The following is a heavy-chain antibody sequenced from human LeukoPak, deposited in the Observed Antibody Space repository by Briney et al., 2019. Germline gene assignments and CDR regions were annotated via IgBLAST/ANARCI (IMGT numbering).Heavy chain of an antibody. CDR3: ARYTTGDFDY. J-gene: IGHJ4*02. CDR2: IDPSDSYT. D-gene: IGHD1-1*01. CDR1: GYSFTSFW. V-gene: IGHV5-10-1*01. Sequence: GESLKISCQGSGYSFTSFWISWVRQTPGKGLEWMGRIDPSDSYTNYSPSFQGHVTISADKSISTAYLQWSSLKASDTAMYYCARYTTGDFDYWGQGTLVTVSS.